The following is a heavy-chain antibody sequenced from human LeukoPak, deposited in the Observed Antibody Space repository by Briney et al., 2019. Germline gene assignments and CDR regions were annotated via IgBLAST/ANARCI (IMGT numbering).Heavy chain of an antibody. D-gene: IGHD6-6*01. J-gene: IGHJ4*02. V-gene: IGHV4-59*11. CDR3: ARAQKQLGNFDY. Sequence: PSETLSLTCTVSGGSISSHYWGWVRQPPGKGLEWIGYIYYSGSTNYNPSLKSRVTISVDTSKNQFSLKLSSVTAADTAVYYCARAQKQLGNFDYWGQGTLVTVSS. CDR2: IYYSGST. CDR1: GGSISSHY.